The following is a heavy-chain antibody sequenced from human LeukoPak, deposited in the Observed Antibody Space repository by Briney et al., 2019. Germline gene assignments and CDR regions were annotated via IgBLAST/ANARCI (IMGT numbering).Heavy chain of an antibody. Sequence: SETLSLTCSVSNYSITNNYYWGWIRQPPGKGLQWIGSIHHSGITYYTPPLESRITISLDTSKNQFSLRLYSVTAADTATYYCVRESRGWYDDSWGQGTLVTVSS. CDR1: NYSITNNYY. V-gene: IGHV4-38-2*02. D-gene: IGHD6-19*01. CDR2: IHHSGIT. CDR3: VRESRGWYDDS. J-gene: IGHJ4*02.